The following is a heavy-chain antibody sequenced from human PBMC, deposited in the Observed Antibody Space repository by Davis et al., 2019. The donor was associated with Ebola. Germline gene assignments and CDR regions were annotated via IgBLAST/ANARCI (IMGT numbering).Heavy chain of an antibody. J-gene: IGHJ4*02. CDR1: GGTFSSYA. V-gene: IGHV1-69*04. Sequence: SVKVSCKASGGTFSSYAISWVRQAPGQGLEWMGRIIPILGIANYAQKFQGRVTITADKSTSTAYMELSSLRSEDTAVYYCANAPGEWVLLYFDHWGQGTLVTVSS. D-gene: IGHD1-26*01. CDR3: ANAPGEWVLLYFDH. CDR2: IIPILGIA.